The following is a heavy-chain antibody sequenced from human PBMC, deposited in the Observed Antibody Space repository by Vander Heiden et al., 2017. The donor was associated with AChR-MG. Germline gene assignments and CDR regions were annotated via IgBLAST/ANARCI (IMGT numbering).Heavy chain of an antibody. D-gene: IGHD5-12*01. CDR1: GFTVSSNY. V-gene: IGHV3-66*02. J-gene: IGHJ4*02. CDR3: ARVRTRDGYNIY. Sequence: EVQLVESGGGLVQPGGSLGLSCAASGFTVSSNYMSWVRQAPGKGLEWVSVIYSGGSTYYADSVKGRFTISRDNSKNTLYLQMNSLRAEDTAVYYCARVRTRDGYNIYWGQGTLVTVSS. CDR2: IYSGGST.